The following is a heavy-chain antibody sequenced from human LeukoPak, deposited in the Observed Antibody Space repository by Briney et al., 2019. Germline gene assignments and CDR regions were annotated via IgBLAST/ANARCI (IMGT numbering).Heavy chain of an antibody. D-gene: IGHD3-22*01. V-gene: IGHV3-53*01. CDR3: ASSGSYSDFDY. CDR2: IYSSGSA. Sequence: PGGSLRLSCAASGFTTRNNYMSWVRQAPGKGLEWVSIIYSSGSAYYVDSVKGRFTISRDTSKSMVFLQMNSLRAEDTAVYYCASSGSYSDFDYWGQGTLVTVSS. CDR1: GFTTRNNY. J-gene: IGHJ4*02.